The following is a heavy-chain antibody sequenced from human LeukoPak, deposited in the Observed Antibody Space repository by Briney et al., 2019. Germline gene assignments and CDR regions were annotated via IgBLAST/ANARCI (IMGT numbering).Heavy chain of an antibody. CDR1: GVTFSRDS. Sequence: GGALRLSCAASGVTFSRDSMNWVRQAPGKGREGGSYINGGGSPIFYADSVRGRFTISRDNAKNSLHLQMNSLRAEDTAVYYCVRDNPRCCGVIPANIDDYWGQGTLVTVS. D-gene: IGHD2-21*01. CDR2: INGGGSPI. V-gene: IGHV3-48*01. CDR3: VRDNPRCCGVIPANIDDY. J-gene: IGHJ4*02.